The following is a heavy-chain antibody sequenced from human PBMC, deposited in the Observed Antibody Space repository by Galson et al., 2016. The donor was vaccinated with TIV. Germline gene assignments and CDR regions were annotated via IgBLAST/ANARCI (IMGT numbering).Heavy chain of an antibody. Sequence: SLKLSCTASGFSFNNYWMTWVRQTPGQGLEWVANIKQDGSETNYADSVKGRFTITRDNAKNTLYLQMNSLRAEDTAVYYCARHGITIFGGIRYQYGMDVWGQGTTVTVSS. J-gene: IGHJ6*02. CDR1: GFSFNNYW. D-gene: IGHD3-3*01. V-gene: IGHV3-7*01. CDR3: ARHGITIFGGIRYQYGMDV. CDR2: IKQDGSET.